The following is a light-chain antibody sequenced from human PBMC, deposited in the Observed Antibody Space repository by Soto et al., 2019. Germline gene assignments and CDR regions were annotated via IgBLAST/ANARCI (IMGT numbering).Light chain of an antibody. CDR2: DGY. CDR3: QQYDDFPYT. V-gene: IGKV1-33*01. CDR1: QDMDNN. Sequence: SHMTQSPYSLYASVGDRVTITSQTSQDMDNNLNWYQQRSGKASKVLIYDGYNLKGEFPSSFNGRGSVTDFTFTISSLQPEDIATYYCQQYDDFPYTFGQGTNLDI. J-gene: IGKJ2*01.